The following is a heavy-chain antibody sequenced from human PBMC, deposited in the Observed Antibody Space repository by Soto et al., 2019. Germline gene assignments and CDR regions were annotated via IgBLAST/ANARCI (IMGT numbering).Heavy chain of an antibody. CDR3: AKRYSGYDDAFDI. J-gene: IGHJ3*02. Sequence: QVQLQESGPGLVKPSETLSLTCTVSGGSISSYYWSWIRQPPGKGLEWIGYIYYSGSTNYNPSLTSRVXXSXDXXKNQFSLKLSSVTAADTAVYYCAKRYSGYDDAFDIWGQGTMVTVSS. D-gene: IGHD5-12*01. CDR2: IYYSGST. V-gene: IGHV4-59*08. CDR1: GGSISSYY.